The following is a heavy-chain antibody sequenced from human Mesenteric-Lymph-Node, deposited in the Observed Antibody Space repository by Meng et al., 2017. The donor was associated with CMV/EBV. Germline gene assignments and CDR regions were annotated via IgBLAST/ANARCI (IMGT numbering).Heavy chain of an antibody. CDR2: IYYSGST. CDR3: ARPHYYGSGSSPWFDP. D-gene: IGHD3-10*01. Sequence: QLQLQESVPGLVKPSATLSLTCPVSGGSISSSSYYWGWIRQPPGKGLEWIGSIYYSGSTYYNPSLKSRVTISVDTSKNQFSLKLSSVTAADTAVYYCARPHYYGSGSSPWFDPWGQGTLVTVSS. J-gene: IGHJ5*02. V-gene: IGHV4-39*01. CDR1: GGSISSSSYY.